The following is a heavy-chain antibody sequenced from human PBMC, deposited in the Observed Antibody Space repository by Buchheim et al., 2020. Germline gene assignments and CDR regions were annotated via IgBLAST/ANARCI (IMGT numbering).Heavy chain of an antibody. CDR2: ISNDGSRQ. D-gene: IGHD1-26*01. J-gene: IGHJ4*02. Sequence: QVQLVESGGGVVQPGRSLRLSCAASGLIFSRYGIHWVRQAPGKGLEWLAAISNDGSRQAYADSVRGRFTISRDNSKSTLDLQMNSLSVDDAAVYYCARDIYSFGTVGTIDYWGQGT. CDR3: ARDIYSFGTVGTIDY. CDR1: GLIFSRYG. V-gene: IGHV3-30*03.